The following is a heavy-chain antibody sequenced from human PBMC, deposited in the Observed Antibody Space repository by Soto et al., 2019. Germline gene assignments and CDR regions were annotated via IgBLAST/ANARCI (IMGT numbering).Heavy chain of an antibody. J-gene: IGHJ5*02. Sequence: SETLSLTCNMSGDSYSISTYSWSWIRQPPGKDLQWIGFIYQSGVTSYNPSLASRVSISLDRSNNQCSLKLKSVTAADTAVYFCAGMPYTSGLRFDPWGPGILVTVSS. V-gene: IGHV4-30-2*01. CDR3: AGMPYTSGLRFDP. D-gene: IGHD6-19*01. CDR1: GDSYSISTYS. CDR2: IYQSGVT.